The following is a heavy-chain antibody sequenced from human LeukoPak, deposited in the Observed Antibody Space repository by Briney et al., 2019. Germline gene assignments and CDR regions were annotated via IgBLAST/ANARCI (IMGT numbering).Heavy chain of an antibody. CDR2: LYESGTT. D-gene: IGHD6-6*01. CDR3: ATQELVPPALHAFDI. Sequence: GSPRLSCAASGFTFNSYWMSWVRQPPGKGLEWIGYLYESGTTNYKASLKSRVTMSVDTSKNHFSLRLTSVTAADTAVYYCATQELVPPALHAFDIWGQETLVTISS. V-gene: IGHV4-59*08. J-gene: IGHJ3*02. CDR1: GFTFNSYW.